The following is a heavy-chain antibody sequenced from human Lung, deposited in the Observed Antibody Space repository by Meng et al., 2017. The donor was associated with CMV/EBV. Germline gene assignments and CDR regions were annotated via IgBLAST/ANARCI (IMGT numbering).Heavy chain of an antibody. J-gene: IGHJ4*02. CDR2: IYHSGST. CDR1: GGSISSSSW. V-gene: IGHV4-4*02. Sequence: CACSGGSISSSSWWSWVRQPPGKGLEWIGEIYHSGSTNYNPSLKSRVTISVDKSKNQFSLKLSSVTAADTAVYYCARDSGYQQGLDYWGQGTLVTVSS. CDR3: ARDSGYQQGLDY. D-gene: IGHD6-13*01.